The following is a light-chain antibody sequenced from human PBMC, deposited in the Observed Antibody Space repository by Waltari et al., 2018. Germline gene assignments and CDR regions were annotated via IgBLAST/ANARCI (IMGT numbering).Light chain of an antibody. CDR2: AAS. Sequence: ETVMQQSPATLSVSPGERATLTCRASQNIGTDVAWYQQRPGQAPRLLIYAASPRATDSPGRFSGSGAGTECSLTISSVQSEDFAGYYCQQYSNWPPWTFGQGTKVEIK. CDR1: QNIGTD. V-gene: IGKV3-15*01. J-gene: IGKJ1*01. CDR3: QQYSNWPPWT.